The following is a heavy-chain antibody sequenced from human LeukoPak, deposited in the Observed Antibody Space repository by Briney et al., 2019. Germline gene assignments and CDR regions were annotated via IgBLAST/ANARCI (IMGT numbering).Heavy chain of an antibody. D-gene: IGHD3-10*01. CDR1: GGSISSYY. Sequence: SETLSLTCTVSGGSISSYYWSWIRQPAGKGLEWIGRIYTSGSTNYNPSLKSRVTMSVDTSKNQFSLKLSSVTAADTAVYYCARDGPEPGRSYPYYFDYWGQGTLVTVSS. CDR3: ARDGPEPGRSYPYYFDY. CDR2: IYTSGST. J-gene: IGHJ4*02. V-gene: IGHV4-4*07.